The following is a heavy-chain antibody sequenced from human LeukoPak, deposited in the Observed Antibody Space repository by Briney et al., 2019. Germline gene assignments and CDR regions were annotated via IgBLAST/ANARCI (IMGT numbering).Heavy chain of an antibody. J-gene: IGHJ4*02. Sequence: SETLSLTCTVSGGSISSYYWGWIRQPPGKGLEWIGSIYYSGSTYYNPSLKSRVTISVDTSKNQFSLKLSSVTAADTAVYYCARRGAYCGGDCYDYFDYWGQGTLVTVSS. CDR2: IYYSGST. CDR3: ARRGAYCGGDCYDYFDY. CDR1: GGSISSYY. D-gene: IGHD2-21*02. V-gene: IGHV4-39*01.